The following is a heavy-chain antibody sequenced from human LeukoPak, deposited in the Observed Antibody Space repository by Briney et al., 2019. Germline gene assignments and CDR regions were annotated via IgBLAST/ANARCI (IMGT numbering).Heavy chain of an antibody. V-gene: IGHV3-33*01. J-gene: IGHJ4*02. Sequence: GRSLRLSCVASGFTFTNNGFHWVRQAPGKGLEWVAAIWSDGSKKYYADSVKGRFTISKDNSKNTLYLQMNSLRAEDTAVYFCARDLSYTSLDYGGQGTLVTVSP. CDR1: GFTFTNNG. D-gene: IGHD4-11*01. CDR2: IWSDGSKK. CDR3: ARDLSYTSLDY.